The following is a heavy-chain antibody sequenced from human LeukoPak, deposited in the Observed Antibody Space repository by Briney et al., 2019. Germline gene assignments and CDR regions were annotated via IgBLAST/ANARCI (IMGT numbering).Heavy chain of an antibody. CDR3: ARGPLLLWFGELFHNWFDP. D-gene: IGHD3-10*01. Sequence: PSETLSLTCSVSGGSISPYYWSWIRQPPGKGLEWIGYIYYSGTTNYNPSLQSRVTISVDTSKNQFSLKLSSVTAADTAVYYCARGPLLLWFGELFHNWFDPWGQGTLVTVSS. CDR2: IYYSGTT. V-gene: IGHV4-59*08. J-gene: IGHJ5*02. CDR1: GGSISPYY.